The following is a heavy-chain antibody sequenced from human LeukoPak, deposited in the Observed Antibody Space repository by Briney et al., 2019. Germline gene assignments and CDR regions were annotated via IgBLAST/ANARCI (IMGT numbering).Heavy chain of an antibody. CDR1: GYSISSGYY. CDR3: ARDGPVYSYDPFDY. V-gene: IGHV4-38-2*02. J-gene: IGHJ4*02. Sequence: KSSETLSLTCTVSGYSISSGYYWGWIRQPPGKGLEWIGSIYHSGSTYYNPSPKSRVTISVDTSKNQFSLKLSSVTAADTAVYYCARDGPVYSYDPFDYWGQGTLVTVSS. CDR2: IYHSGST. D-gene: IGHD5-18*01.